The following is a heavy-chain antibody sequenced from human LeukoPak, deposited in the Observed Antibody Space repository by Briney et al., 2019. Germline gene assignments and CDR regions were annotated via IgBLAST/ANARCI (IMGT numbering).Heavy chain of an antibody. CDR2: ISAISSSST. CDR1: GFTFSSYS. Sequence: GGSLRLSCAASGFTFSSYSMNWVRQAPGKGLEWVSYISAISSSSTYYADSVKGRFTISRDNAKNSLYLQMNSLRAEDTAVYYCARDVRAVAGLLDYWGQGTLVTASS. CDR3: ARDVRAVAGLLDY. J-gene: IGHJ4*02. V-gene: IGHV3-48*04. D-gene: IGHD6-19*01.